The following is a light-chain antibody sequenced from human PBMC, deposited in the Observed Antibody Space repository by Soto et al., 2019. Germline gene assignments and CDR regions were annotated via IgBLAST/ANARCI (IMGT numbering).Light chain of an antibody. Sequence: QSVLTQPASVSGSPGQSITISCTGTTSDVGSHNFVSWYQQLPGKAPKLLIYEVTNRPSGTYNRFSGSKSGNTASLTISGLQAEDEADYYCSSFTNSILVFGGGTKLTVL. V-gene: IGLV2-14*01. CDR3: SSFTNSILV. CDR1: TSDVGSHNF. J-gene: IGLJ3*02. CDR2: EVT.